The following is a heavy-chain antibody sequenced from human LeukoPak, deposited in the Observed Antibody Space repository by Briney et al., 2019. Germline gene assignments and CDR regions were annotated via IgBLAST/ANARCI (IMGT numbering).Heavy chain of an antibody. J-gene: IGHJ4*02. CDR1: GFPLSIYA. D-gene: IGHD1-7*01. V-gene: IGHV3-64*01. Sequence: GGSLRLSCAASGFPLSIYAMHCARQPPGRALEYVSSISSNGGSTYYANSVKGRFTISRDHSKNTLYLQMGSLRTEDMAVYYCARAPAHNWNYSPNYYFDYWGQGTLVTVSS. CDR2: ISSNGGST. CDR3: ARAPAHNWNYSPNYYFDY.